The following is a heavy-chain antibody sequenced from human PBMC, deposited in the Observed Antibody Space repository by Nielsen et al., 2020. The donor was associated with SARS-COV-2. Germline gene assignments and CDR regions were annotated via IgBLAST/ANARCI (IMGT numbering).Heavy chain of an antibody. CDR3: ARDRLPHFYDGSGYSPGAFDV. CDR1: GGSIRSGGYY. Sequence: SETLSLTCTVSGGSIRSGGYYWSWIRQRPGKGLEWIGYIYFGGSTHYNPSLTGRVTISADTSELSLYLSSVTAADTAVYYCARDRLPHFYDGSGYSPGAFDVWGQGALVIVSS. CDR2: IYFGGST. J-gene: IGHJ3*01. V-gene: IGHV4-31*03. D-gene: IGHD3-22*01.